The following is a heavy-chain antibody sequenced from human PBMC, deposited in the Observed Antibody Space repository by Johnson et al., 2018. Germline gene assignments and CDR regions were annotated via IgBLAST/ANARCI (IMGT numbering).Heavy chain of an antibody. CDR3: VREHLVRAITGWFAP. D-gene: IGHD2-21*01. V-gene: IGHV1-8*01. Sequence: QVQLVQSGAEVKKPGASVKVSCKTSGYSFMTYDINWVRQATGQGLEWMGWMNPSSGETGYAQNFQGRVTLTRDTSTSKAYMELSSLRSEDTAVYYWVREHLVRAITGWFAPGGQGTLVTVSS. CDR2: MNPSSGET. J-gene: IGHJ5*02. CDR1: GYSFMTYD.